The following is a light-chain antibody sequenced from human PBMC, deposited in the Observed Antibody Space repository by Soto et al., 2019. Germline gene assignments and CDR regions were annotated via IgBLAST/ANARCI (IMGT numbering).Light chain of an antibody. Sequence: DIQMTQSPSTLSASVGDRVTITCRASQSFSSWLAWYQQKPGKAPNLLIYRTSTLGRGVPSMFRASGSGTEFTLTISNLPPDDFATHYCQYYYSDAFYSFGQKPKLQIK. J-gene: IGKJ2*03. CDR2: RTS. CDR3: QYYYSDAFYS. V-gene: IGKV1-5*03. CDR1: QSFSSW.